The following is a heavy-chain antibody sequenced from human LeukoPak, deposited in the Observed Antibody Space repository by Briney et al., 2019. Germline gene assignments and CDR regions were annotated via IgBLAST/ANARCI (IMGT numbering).Heavy chain of an antibody. V-gene: IGHV3-30*04. CDR3: ARGLSYGALDY. CDR1: GFTSSSYA. CDR2: ISYDGSNK. J-gene: IGHJ4*02. Sequence: GGSLRLSCAASGFTSSSYAMHWVRQAPGKGLEWVAVISYDGSNKYYADSVKGRFTISRDNSKNTLYLQMNSLRAEDTAVYYCARGLSYGALDYWGQGTLVTVSS. D-gene: IGHD4/OR15-4a*01.